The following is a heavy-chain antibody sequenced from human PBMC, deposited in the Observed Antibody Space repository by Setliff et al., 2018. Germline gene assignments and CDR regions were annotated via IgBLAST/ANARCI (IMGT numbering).Heavy chain of an antibody. CDR3: ARFTGGDCYLDAFDI. Sequence: GSLRLSCAASGFTFYSYAMSWVRQAPGKGLEWVSRISNSGGSTNYVDSVKGRFTTSRANSKNTLYLQLTSLRAEDTAVYYCARFTGGDCYLDAFDIWGQGTMVTVSS. CDR2: ISNSGGST. CDR1: GFTFYSYA. V-gene: IGHV3-23*01. D-gene: IGHD2-21*02. J-gene: IGHJ3*02.